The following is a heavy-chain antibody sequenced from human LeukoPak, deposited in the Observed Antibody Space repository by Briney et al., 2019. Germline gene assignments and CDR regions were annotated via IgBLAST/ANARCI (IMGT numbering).Heavy chain of an antibody. CDR1: GLTFSSYS. V-gene: IGHV3-21*01. J-gene: IGHJ6*03. CDR2: ISSSSSYI. D-gene: IGHD2-2*01. CDR3: ARIGSCSSTSCYGYYYYYYYMDV. Sequence: PGGSLRLSCAASGLTFSSYSMNWVRQAPGKGLEWVSSISSSSSYIYYADSVKGRFTISRDNAKNSLYLQMNSLRAEDTAVYYCARIGSCSSTSCYGYYYYYYYMDVWGKGPTVTVSS.